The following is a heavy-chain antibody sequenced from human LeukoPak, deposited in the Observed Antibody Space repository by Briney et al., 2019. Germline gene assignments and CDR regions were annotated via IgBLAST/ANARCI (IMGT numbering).Heavy chain of an antibody. CDR2: IYYSGST. D-gene: IGHD3-9*01. V-gene: IGHV4-59*01. J-gene: IGHJ5*02. Sequence: PSETLSLTCTVSGGSISSYYWSWIRQPPGKGLEWIGYIYYSGSTNYNPSLKSRVTISVDTSKNQFSLKLSSVTAADTAVYYCARAPYYDILTGYYPYWFDPWGQGTLVTVSS. CDR3: ARAPYYDILTGYYPYWFDP. CDR1: GGSISSYY.